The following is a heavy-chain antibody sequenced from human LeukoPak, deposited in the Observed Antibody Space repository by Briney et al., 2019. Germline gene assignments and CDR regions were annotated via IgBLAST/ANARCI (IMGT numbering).Heavy chain of an antibody. D-gene: IGHD4-11*01. Sequence: GGSLRLSCAASGFTFSSYAMSWVRQAPGKGLEWVSAISGSGGSTYYADSVKGRFTISRDNSKNTLYLQMNSLRAEDTAVYYCARDWNSNYLFDYWGLGTLVTVSS. CDR2: ISGSGGST. CDR1: GFTFSSYA. CDR3: ARDWNSNYLFDY. J-gene: IGHJ4*02. V-gene: IGHV3-23*01.